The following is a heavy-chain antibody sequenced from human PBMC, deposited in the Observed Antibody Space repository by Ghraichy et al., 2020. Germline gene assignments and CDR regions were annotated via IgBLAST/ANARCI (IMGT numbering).Heavy chain of an antibody. J-gene: IGHJ2*01. D-gene: IGHD7-27*01. CDR2: IRQDGSET. V-gene: IGHV3-7*01. CDR1: GFTFSSYW. Sequence: LSLTCAASGFTFSSYWMSWVRQAPGKGLEYVASIRQDGSETYYVDSVKGRFTISRDNAKSSLSLQMNSLRVEDTAVYYCARGDLNWARYLALWGRGALVTVSS. CDR3: ARGDLNWARYLAL.